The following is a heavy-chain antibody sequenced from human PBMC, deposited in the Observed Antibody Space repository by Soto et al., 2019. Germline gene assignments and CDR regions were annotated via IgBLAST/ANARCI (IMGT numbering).Heavy chain of an antibody. V-gene: IGHV4-30-4*01. CDR1: GGSISSGDYY. CDR3: ARIRYSGYEIRIDY. J-gene: IGHJ4*02. Sequence: SETLSLTCTVSGGSISSGDYYWSWIRQPPGKGLEWIGYIYYSGSTYYNPSLKGRVTISVDTSKNQFSLKLSSVTAADTAVYYCARIRYSGYEIRIDYWGQGTLVTVSS. CDR2: IYYSGST. D-gene: IGHD5-12*01.